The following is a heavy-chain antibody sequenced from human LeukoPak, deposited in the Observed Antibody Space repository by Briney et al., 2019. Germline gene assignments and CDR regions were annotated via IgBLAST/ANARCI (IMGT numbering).Heavy chain of an antibody. V-gene: IGHV1-46*01. CDR1: GYTFTSYY. D-gene: IGHD2-2*01. J-gene: IGHJ6*02. CDR2: INPSGGST. Sequence: ASVKVSCKASGYTFTSYYMHWVRQAPGRGLEWMGIINPSGGSTSYAQKFQGRVTMTRDTSTSTVSMELSSLRSEDTAVYYCARDLGYCSSTSCPKAYDYYYYGMDVWGQGTTVTVSS. CDR3: ARDLGYCSSTSCPKAYDYYYYGMDV.